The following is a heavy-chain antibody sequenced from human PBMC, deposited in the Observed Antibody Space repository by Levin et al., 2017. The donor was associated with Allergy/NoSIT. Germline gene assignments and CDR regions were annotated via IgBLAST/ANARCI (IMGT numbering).Heavy chain of an antibody. V-gene: IGHV1-18*01. D-gene: IGHD6-19*01. CDR1: GYTMTSYG. J-gene: IGHJ4*02. CDR2: INTFTGQT. CDR3: ARAGSGWYLDY. Sequence: ASVKVSCEASGYTMTSYGITWVRQAPGQGLEWMGWINTFTGQTNYAQKFQDRVTMTIDISTSTAYMELRSLKSDESAVFYCARAGSGWYLDYWGQGTRVIVSS.